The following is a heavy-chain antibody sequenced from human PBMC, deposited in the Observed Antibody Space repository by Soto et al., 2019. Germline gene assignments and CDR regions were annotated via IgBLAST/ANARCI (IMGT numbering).Heavy chain of an antibody. CDR2: IYNSGST. CDR3: ARNYGDYSTYYYYYYMDV. Sequence: SETLSVTCTVAGGSISSYYWSWIRQYPGKGLEWIGYIYNSGSTNYNPSLKSRVTISVDTSKNQFSLKLSSVTAADTAVYYCARNYGDYSTYYYYYYMDVWGKGTTVTVSS. J-gene: IGHJ6*03. CDR1: GGSISSYY. V-gene: IGHV4-59*01. D-gene: IGHD4-17*01.